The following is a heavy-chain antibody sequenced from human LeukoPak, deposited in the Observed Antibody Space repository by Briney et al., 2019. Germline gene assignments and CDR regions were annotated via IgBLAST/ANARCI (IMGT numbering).Heavy chain of an antibody. D-gene: IGHD5-18*01. CDR2: ISGSGGST. V-gene: IGHV3-23*01. CDR1: GFTFSSYA. CDR3: AKEVSGAVDTAMVDY. Sequence: GGSLRLSCAASGFTFSSYAMSWVRQAPGKGLEWVSAISGSGGSTYYADSVKGRFTISRDNSKNTLYLQMNSLRAEDTAVHYCAKEVSGAVDTAMVDYWGQGTLVTVSS. J-gene: IGHJ4*02.